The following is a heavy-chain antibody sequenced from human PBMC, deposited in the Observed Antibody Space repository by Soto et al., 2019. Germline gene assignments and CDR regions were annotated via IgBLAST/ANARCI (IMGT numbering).Heavy chain of an antibody. V-gene: IGHV3-7*04. Sequence: EVQLVESGGGLVQPGKSLRLSCATSGFTFSAYWMTWVRQAPGKGLEWVASIRQDGSERYYVDSVKGRFTISRDNAKNSLFLQMNRLRAEDTAVYYCARDPLRRFDYWGQGTLVTVSS. CDR2: IRQDGSER. J-gene: IGHJ4*02. CDR1: GFTFSAYW. CDR3: ARDPLRRFDY. D-gene: IGHD3-16*01.